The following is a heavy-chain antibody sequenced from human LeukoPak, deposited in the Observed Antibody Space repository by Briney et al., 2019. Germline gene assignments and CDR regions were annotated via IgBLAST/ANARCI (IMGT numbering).Heavy chain of an antibody. CDR2: ISDSGSNT. V-gene: IGHV3-23*01. CDR1: GFSFNTYS. D-gene: IGHD6-6*01. J-gene: IGHJ4*02. CDR3: ANSYSSSSAFYFDY. Sequence: QPGGSLRLSCAASGFSFNTYSMNWVRQTPGKGLEWVSSISDSGSNTYYADSVTGRFTISRDNSKNTVYLQLNSLRAEDTAIYYCANSYSSSSAFYFDYWGQGTLVTVSS.